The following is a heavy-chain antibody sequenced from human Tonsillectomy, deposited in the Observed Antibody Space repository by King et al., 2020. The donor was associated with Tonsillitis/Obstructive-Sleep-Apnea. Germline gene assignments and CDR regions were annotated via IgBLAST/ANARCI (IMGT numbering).Heavy chain of an antibody. CDR3: ARDHDGVWSGTYYYYYMDV. D-gene: IGHD3-3*01. J-gene: IGHJ6*03. CDR1: GGTFSSYA. V-gene: IGHV1-69*01. CDR2: IIPIFGTA. Sequence: VQLVESGAEVKKPGSSVKVSCKASGGTFSSYAISWVRQAPGQGLEWMGGIIPIFGTANYAQKFQGRVTITADESTSTAYMERSSLRSEDTAVYYCARDHDGVWSGTYYYYYMDVWGKGTTVTVSS.